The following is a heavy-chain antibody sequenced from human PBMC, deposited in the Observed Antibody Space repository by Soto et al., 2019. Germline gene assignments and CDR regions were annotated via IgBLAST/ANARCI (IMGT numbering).Heavy chain of an antibody. V-gene: IGHV3-21*01. CDR2: ISSSSSYI. J-gene: IGHJ5*02. D-gene: IGHD1-1*01. CDR1: GFTFSSYS. CDR3: ARGSPIPNDSTTNWFDP. Sequence: GGSLRLSCAASGFTFSSYSMNWVRQAPGKGLEWVSSISSSSSYIYYADSVKGRFTISRDNAKNSLYLQMNSLRAEDTAVYYCARGSPIPNDSTTNWFDPWGQGTLVTVSS.